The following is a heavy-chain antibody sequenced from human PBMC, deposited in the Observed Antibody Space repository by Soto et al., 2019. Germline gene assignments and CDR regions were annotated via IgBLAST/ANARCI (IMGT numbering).Heavy chain of an antibody. CDR3: ARQGGYDSVTD. CDR2: TYPGDSDT. D-gene: IGHD5-12*01. Sequence: GGSLKISCKGSGYTFTHSWVGWGAQLPGKGLEWSGITYPGDSDTRYSPSFQGQVTISADKSISTAYLQWSSLKASDTAMYYCARQGGYDSVTDWGQGTLVTVSS. V-gene: IGHV5-51*01. CDR1: GYTFTHSW. J-gene: IGHJ4*02.